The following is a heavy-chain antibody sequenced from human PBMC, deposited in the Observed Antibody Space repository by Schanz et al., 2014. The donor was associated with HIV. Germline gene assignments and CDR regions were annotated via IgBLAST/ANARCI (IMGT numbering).Heavy chain of an antibody. CDR1: GFTFSSYA. Sequence: EVQLLESGGDLVQPGGSLRLSCAASGFTFSSYAMRWIRQAPGQGLEWVSGISASGGATYYADSVKGRFAISRDNSKNTLYLQMNSLRSDDTAVYYCAKDAYRSGWFYFDSWGQGTPVTVSS. D-gene: IGHD6-19*01. J-gene: IGHJ4*02. V-gene: IGHV3-23*01. CDR2: ISASGGAT. CDR3: AKDAYRSGWFYFDS.